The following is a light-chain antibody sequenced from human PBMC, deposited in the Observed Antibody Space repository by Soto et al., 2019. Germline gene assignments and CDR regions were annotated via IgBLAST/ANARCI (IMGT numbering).Light chain of an antibody. V-gene: IGKV3-15*01. J-gene: IGKJ5*01. Sequence: EIVMTQSPATLSVSPGERATLSCRASQSVSSNLARYQQKPGQAPRLLIYGASTRATGIPARFSGSRSGTDFTLTISSLQSEDFAVYYCQQYNNWPPTFGQGTRL. CDR2: GAS. CDR1: QSVSSN. CDR3: QQYNNWPPT.